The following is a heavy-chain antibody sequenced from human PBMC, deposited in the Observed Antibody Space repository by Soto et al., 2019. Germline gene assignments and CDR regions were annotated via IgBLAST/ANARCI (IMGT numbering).Heavy chain of an antibody. CDR2: ISYDGINK. V-gene: IGHV3-30-3*01. D-gene: IGHD3-22*01. CDR1: GFTFSSYA. CDR3: AVSYYYDRSGCSYYFEH. Sequence: GGSLRLSCAASGFTFSSYAMHWVRQAPGKGLEWVAVISYDGINKYYADSVKGRFIISRDNSKNTLYLQMNSLRAEDTAVYYYAVSYYYDRSGCSYYFEHCGHGTLATVS. J-gene: IGHJ1*01.